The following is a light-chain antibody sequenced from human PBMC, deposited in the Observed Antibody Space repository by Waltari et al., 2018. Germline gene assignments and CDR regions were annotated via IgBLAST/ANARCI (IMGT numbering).Light chain of an antibody. J-gene: IGKJ2*01. CDR1: QPISTN. Sequence: EIVKTQSPATLSVSPGERAPLPCRASQPISTNLAWYQHKPCQAPRLLIHGASTRATGIPARFSCSGSGTEFTLTISSLQSEDFAVYYCQQYNNWPYTFGQGTKLQIK. CDR3: QQYNNWPYT. V-gene: IGKV3-15*01. CDR2: GAS.